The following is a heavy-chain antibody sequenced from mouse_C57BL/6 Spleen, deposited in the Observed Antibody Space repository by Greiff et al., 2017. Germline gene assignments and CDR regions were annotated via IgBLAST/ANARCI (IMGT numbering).Heavy chain of an antibody. CDR3: ARGGDYDAGFAY. Sequence: EVQLQQSGPELVKPGASVKMSCKASGYTFTDYNMHWVKQSHGKSLEWIGYINPNNGGTSYNQKFKGKATLTVNKSSSTAYMELRSLTSEDSAVYYCARGGDYDAGFAYWGQGTLVTVSA. D-gene: IGHD2-4*01. CDR2: INPNNGGT. CDR1: GYTFTDYN. J-gene: IGHJ3*01. V-gene: IGHV1-22*01.